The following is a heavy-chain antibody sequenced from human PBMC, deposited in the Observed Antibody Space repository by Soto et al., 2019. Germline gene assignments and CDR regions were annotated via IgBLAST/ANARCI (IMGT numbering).Heavy chain of an antibody. CDR1: GFTFSSYA. D-gene: IGHD5-18*01. V-gene: IGHV3-23*01. CDR3: AKASTSRGHSYGLHLPSLLRPLYHYGLDV. J-gene: IGHJ6*02. CDR2: ISGSGGST. Sequence: PGGSLRLSCAASGFTFSSYAMSWVRQAPGKGLEWVSAISGSGGSTYCADSVKGRFTISRDNSKNTLYLQMNSLRAEDTAVYYCAKASTSRGHSYGLHLPSLLRPLYHYGLDVWGPGTTVTVSS.